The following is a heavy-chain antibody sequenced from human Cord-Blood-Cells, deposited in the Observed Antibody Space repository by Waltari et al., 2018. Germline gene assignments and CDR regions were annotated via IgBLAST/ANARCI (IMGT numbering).Heavy chain of an antibody. D-gene: IGHD2-2*01. V-gene: IGHV3-9*01. CDR2: ISWNSGRI. J-gene: IGHJ5*02. Sequence: EVQLVESGGGLVQPGRSLRLSCAASGFTFDDYAMHWVRQAPGKGLEWVSGISWNSGRIGYADSVKGRFTISRDNAKNSLYLQMNSLRAEDTALYYCAKDGGTSCYGNCGGWFDPCGQGTLVTVSS. CDR3: AKDGGTSCYGNCGGWFDP. CDR1: GFTFDDYA.